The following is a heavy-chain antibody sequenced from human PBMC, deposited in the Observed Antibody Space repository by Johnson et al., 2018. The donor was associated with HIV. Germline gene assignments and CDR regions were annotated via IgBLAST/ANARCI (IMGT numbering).Heavy chain of an antibody. CDR2: IKWSGGST. CDR3: ASAWGELDDAFDI. Sequence: EVQLVESGGGVVRPGGSLRLSCAASGFTFDDYGMSWVRQGPGKRLEWVSGIKWSGGSTGYADSVKARFMISRDNAKNSLYLQMNSLRAEDTAVYYCASAWGELDDAFDIWGQGTMVTVSS. CDR1: GFTFDDYG. J-gene: IGHJ3*02. V-gene: IGHV3-20*04. D-gene: IGHD1-26*01.